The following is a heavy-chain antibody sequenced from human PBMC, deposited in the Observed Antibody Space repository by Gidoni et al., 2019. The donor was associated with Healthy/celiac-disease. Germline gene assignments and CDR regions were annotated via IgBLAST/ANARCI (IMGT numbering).Heavy chain of an antibody. V-gene: IGHV4-59*01. CDR3: ARGVGRWLQTPFDY. CDR2: IYYSGST. Sequence: QVQLQESGPGLAKPSETLSLTCTVSGGSLSSYYWSWIRQPPGKGLEWIGYIYYSGSTNYNPSLKSRVTISVDTSKNQFSLKLSSVTAADTAVYYCARGVGRWLQTPFDYWGQGTLVTVSS. D-gene: IGHD5-12*01. J-gene: IGHJ4*02. CDR1: GGSLSSYY.